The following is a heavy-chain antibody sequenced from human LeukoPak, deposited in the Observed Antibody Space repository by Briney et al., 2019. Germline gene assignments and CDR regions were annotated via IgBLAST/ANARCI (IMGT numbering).Heavy chain of an antibody. V-gene: IGHV3-11*01. J-gene: IGHJ6*02. CDR2: ISSSGSTI. D-gene: IGHD3-22*01. CDR1: GFTFSDYY. CDR3: ARGYYDSSGYHYYYYYGMDV. Sequence: GGSLRLSCAASGFTFSDYYMSWIRQAPGKGLEWVSYISSSGSTIYYADSVKGRFTISRDNAKNSLYLQMNSLRAEDTAVYYCARGYYDSSGYHYYYYYGMDVWGQGTTVTVSS.